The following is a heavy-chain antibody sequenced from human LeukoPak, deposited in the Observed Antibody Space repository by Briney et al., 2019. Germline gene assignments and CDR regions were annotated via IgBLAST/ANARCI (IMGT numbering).Heavy chain of an antibody. D-gene: IGHD6-13*01. CDR1: GGSFSGYY. Sequence: SETLSLTCAVYGGSFSGYYWSWILRPQGKGLEWIGEINYSGSTNYNPSLKSRVTISVDTSKNQFSLKLSSVTAADMAVYYCARYSSRRRHFDYWGQGTLVTVSS. CDR3: ARYSSRRRHFDY. CDR2: INYSGST. J-gene: IGHJ4*02. V-gene: IGHV4-34*01.